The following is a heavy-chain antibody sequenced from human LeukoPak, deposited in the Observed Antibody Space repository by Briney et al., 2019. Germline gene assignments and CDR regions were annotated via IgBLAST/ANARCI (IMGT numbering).Heavy chain of an antibody. CDR1: GGSISSYY. Sequence: SETLSLTCTVSGGSISSYYWSWIRQPPGKGLEYIGYIYYSGSTNYNPSLKSRLTISVDTSKNQFSLKLSSVTAADTAVYYCARGRHGDFGNWFDPWGQGTPVIVAS. CDR2: IYYSGST. J-gene: IGHJ5*02. D-gene: IGHD4-17*01. CDR3: ARGRHGDFGNWFDP. V-gene: IGHV4-59*08.